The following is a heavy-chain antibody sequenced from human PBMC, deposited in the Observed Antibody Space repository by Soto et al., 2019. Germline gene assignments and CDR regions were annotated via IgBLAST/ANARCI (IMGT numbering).Heavy chain of an antibody. Sequence: PSETLSLTCAVSGYSISSSNWWGWIRQPPGKGLEWIGFIYYSGSTYNNPSLKSRVTMSVDTSKNQFSLNLSSVTAVDTAVYYCAKTVGHKNDYYGIDVWGQGTTVTVSS. J-gene: IGHJ6*02. CDR1: GYSISSSNW. V-gene: IGHV4-28*01. CDR2: IYYSGST. CDR3: AKTVGHKNDYYGIDV. D-gene: IGHD1-1*01.